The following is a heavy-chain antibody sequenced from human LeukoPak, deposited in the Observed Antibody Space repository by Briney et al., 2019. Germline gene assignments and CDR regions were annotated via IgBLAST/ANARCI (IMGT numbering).Heavy chain of an antibody. V-gene: IGHV3-33*01. J-gene: IGHJ4*02. CDR2: IWYDGSNK. CDR1: GFTFSSYG. CDR3: ATLGQGSDY. Sequence: GRFLRLSCAASGFTFSSYGMHWVRQAPGKGLEWVAVIWYDGSNKYYADSVKGRFTISRDNSKNTLYPQMNSLRAEDTAVYYCATLGQGSDYWGLGTLVTASS.